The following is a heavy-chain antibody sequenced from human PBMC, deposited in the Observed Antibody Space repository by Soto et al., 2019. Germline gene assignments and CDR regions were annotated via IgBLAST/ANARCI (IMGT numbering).Heavy chain of an antibody. CDR3: TIQPGDWFDP. CDR1: GFTFSSYA. D-gene: IGHD5-18*01. V-gene: IGHV3-30-3*01. J-gene: IGHJ5*02. CDR2: ISYDGSNK. Sequence: QVQLVESGGGVVQPGRSLRLSCAASGFTFSSYAMHWVRQAPGKGLEWVAVISYDGSNKYYADSVKGRFTISRDNSKNTLYLQMNSLRAEDTAVYYCTIQPGDWFDPWGQGTLVTVSS.